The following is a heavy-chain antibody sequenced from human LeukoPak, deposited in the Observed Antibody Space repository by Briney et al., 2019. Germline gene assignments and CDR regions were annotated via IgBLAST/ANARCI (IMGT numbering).Heavy chain of an antibody. V-gene: IGHV1-24*01. Sequence: GASVRVSSTVSGYTLTEFSMRWVRQTPGKGRGRVGGFYPEDGETIYTQKFQGRVTRTEDTSTDTAYMGLSSLRSEDTAVYYCARALGDIVVVPAAPHQSHYYYYYMDVWGKGTTVTVSS. CDR1: GYTLTEFS. J-gene: IGHJ6*03. D-gene: IGHD2-2*01. CDR3: ARALGDIVVVPAAPHQSHYYYYYMDV. CDR2: FYPEDGET.